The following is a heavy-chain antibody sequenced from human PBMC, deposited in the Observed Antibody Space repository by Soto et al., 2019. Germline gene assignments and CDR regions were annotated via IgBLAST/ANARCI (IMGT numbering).Heavy chain of an antibody. CDR3: ARASTSSGGHLDY. J-gene: IGHJ4*02. CDR1: GFTFSVYW. CDR2: IKSDGSIT. Sequence: EVQLVESGGGLVQPGGSLRLSCAAPGFTFSVYWMHWVRQAPGKGLVWDSRIKSDGSITTYADSVKGRFTISRDNAKNTLYLQINSLRAEDTAVYYCARASTSSGGHLDYWGQGILVTVSS. V-gene: IGHV3-74*01. D-gene: IGHD2-2*01.